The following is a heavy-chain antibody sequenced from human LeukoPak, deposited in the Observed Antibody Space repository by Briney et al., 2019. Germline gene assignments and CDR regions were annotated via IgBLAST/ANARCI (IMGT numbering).Heavy chain of an antibody. CDR1: GYTFTSYG. D-gene: IGHD2-21*02. V-gene: IGHV1-18*01. J-gene: IGHJ4*02. CDR3: ARDLSGLYCGGDCFFRNDY. Sequence: ASVKVSCKASGYTFTSYGISWARQAPGQGLEWMGWISAYNGNTNYAQKLQGRVTMTTDTSTSTAYMELTSLRSDDTAVYYCARDLSGLYCGGDCFFRNDYWGQGTLVTVSP. CDR2: ISAYNGNT.